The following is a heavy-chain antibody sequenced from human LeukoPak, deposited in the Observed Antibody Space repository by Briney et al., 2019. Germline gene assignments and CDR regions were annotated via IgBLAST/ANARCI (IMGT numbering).Heavy chain of an antibody. Sequence: PGGSLRLSCTASGFNFNIYWMTWVRQAPGKGLEWVANIREDATEKYYIESVRGRFTISRDNAKNSLYLQMNSLRDEDTAVYYCARYIGSYQGHFDYWGQGTLVTVSS. CDR3: ARYIGSYQGHFDY. V-gene: IGHV3-7*01. J-gene: IGHJ4*02. CDR2: IREDATEK. CDR1: GFNFNIYW. D-gene: IGHD1-26*01.